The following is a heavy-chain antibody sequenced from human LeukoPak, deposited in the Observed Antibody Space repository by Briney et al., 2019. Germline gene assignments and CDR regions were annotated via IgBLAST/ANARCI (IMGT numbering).Heavy chain of an antibody. D-gene: IGHD3-10*01. Sequence: PSETLSLTCAVSGYSISSNYNWGWIRQPPGKGLEWIGSIHYSGSPYYSPSLKSRVTISVDTSKNQFSLKLSSVTAADTAVYYCARDVYYGSGSYSDYWGQGTLVTVSS. V-gene: IGHV4-38-2*02. J-gene: IGHJ4*02. CDR3: ARDVYYGSGSYSDY. CDR2: IHYSGSP. CDR1: GYSISSNYN.